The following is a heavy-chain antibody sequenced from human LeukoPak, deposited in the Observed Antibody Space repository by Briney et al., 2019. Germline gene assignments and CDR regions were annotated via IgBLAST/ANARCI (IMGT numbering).Heavy chain of an antibody. CDR2: IYYSGST. V-gene: IGHV4-59*02. Sequence: PSETLSLTCTVSGGSVSSYYWSWIRQPPGKGLEWIGYIYYSGSTNYNPSLKSRVTISVDTSKNQFSLKLSSVTTADTAVYYCARGRPRAPGGYWGQGTLVTVSS. CDR1: GGSVSSYY. J-gene: IGHJ4*02. CDR3: ARGRPRAPGGY. D-gene: IGHD3-10*01.